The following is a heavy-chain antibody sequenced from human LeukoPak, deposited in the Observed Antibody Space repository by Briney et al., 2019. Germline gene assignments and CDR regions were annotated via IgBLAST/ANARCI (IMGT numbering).Heavy chain of an antibody. J-gene: IGHJ4*02. D-gene: IGHD3-9*01. CDR1: GYTFSNYA. CDR3: ARGYYDLLTGHVVTYYFDY. Sequence: ASVKVSFKASGYTFSNYAIHWVRQAPGQRLEWMGWINADNGKTNYSRKFQGRATLSRDTSASTAYMELSSLRSEDTAVYYCARGYYDLLTGHVVTYYFDYWGQGTLVTVSS. V-gene: IGHV1-3*01. CDR2: INADNGKT.